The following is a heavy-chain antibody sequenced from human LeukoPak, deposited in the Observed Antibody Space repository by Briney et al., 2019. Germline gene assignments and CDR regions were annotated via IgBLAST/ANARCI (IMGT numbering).Heavy chain of an antibody. J-gene: IGHJ4*02. Sequence: TSVKLSCKASGYTFTGYYMPWVRQAPGQGLEWMGWINPNSGGTNHAQKFQGRVTMTRATSITTTYMHLSRLRSAAPAVYYSARDEMAAASAFYYWGQGTLVSVS. V-gene: IGHV1-2*02. CDR2: INPNSGGT. CDR3: ARDEMAAASAFYY. D-gene: IGHD5-24*01. CDR1: GYTFTGYY.